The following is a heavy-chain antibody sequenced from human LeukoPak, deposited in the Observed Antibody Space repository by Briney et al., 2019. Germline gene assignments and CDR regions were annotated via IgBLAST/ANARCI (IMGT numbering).Heavy chain of an antibody. D-gene: IGHD6-13*01. V-gene: IGHV4-34*01. CDR3: RRVAHSSSWYFFGS. Sequence: PSETLSLTCAVYGGSFSGYYWSWIRQPPGKGLEWIGEITHNGSTSYNPSLKGRVTISVDTSKNQFSLQLSSVTAADTAVYYCRRVAHSSSWYFFGSWGQGTLVTVSS. CDR2: ITHNGST. CDR1: GGSFSGYY. J-gene: IGHJ4*02.